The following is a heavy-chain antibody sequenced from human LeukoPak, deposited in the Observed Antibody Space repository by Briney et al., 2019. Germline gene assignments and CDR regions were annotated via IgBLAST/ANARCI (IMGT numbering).Heavy chain of an antibody. Sequence: GGSLRLSCAVSGFTFSTYGMHWVRQAPGKGLEWVSHIRSSSETFYADSVKGRFTISRDNARNSLYLQMNNLRGEDTAIYYCARDAGNSGYGCDLWGQGTLVTVSS. CDR3: ARDAGNSGYGCDL. D-gene: IGHD5-12*01. J-gene: IGHJ5*02. CDR2: IRSSSET. V-gene: IGHV3-48*01. CDR1: GFTFSTYG.